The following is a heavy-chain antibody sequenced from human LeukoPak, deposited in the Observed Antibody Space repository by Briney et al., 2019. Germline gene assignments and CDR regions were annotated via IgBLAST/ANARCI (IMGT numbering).Heavy chain of an antibody. CDR2: IRPDGDDK. D-gene: IGHD2-2*01. Sequence: GGSLRLSCAVAGFMFRDYWMAWVRQAPGRGLEWVANIRPDGDDKYYVESVRGRFTTSRDNAQNSLALQMDSLRVEDSAVYHCGRWGITAALDRWGQGTLVSVSS. J-gene: IGHJ5*02. CDR1: GFMFRDYW. CDR3: GRWGITAALDR. V-gene: IGHV3-7*01.